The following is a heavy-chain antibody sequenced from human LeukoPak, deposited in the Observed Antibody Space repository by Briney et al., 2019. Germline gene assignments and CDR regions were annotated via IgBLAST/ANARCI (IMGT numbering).Heavy chain of an antibody. J-gene: IGHJ4*02. V-gene: IGHV4-39*07. D-gene: IGHD6-6*01. Sequence: SETLSLTCTVSRGSVNSNSYYWGWIRQPPGKGLEWIGTIYYSGNTYYNPSLESRVTISVDTSKNQFSLKLSSVTAADTAVYYCARDNEVSSSSFDYWGQGTLVTVSS. CDR1: RGSVNSNSYY. CDR2: IYYSGNT. CDR3: ARDNEVSSSSFDY.